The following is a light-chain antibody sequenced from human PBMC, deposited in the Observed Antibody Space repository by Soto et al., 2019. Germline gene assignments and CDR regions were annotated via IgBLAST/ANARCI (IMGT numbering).Light chain of an antibody. CDR1: QSVSNSY. CDR2: GAS. Sequence: EIVLTQSPATLSLSPGERASLSCRASQSVSNSYLAWYQQKPGQAPRLLIFGASNRATGIPDRFSGSGSGTDFTLTISRLEPEDFAVYYCQQYGTSPRTFGLGTKLEIK. CDR3: QQYGTSPRT. J-gene: IGKJ2*01. V-gene: IGKV3-20*01.